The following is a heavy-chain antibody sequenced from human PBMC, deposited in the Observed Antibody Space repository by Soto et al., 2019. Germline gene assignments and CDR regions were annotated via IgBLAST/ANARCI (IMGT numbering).Heavy chain of an antibody. J-gene: IGHJ6*02. CDR1: GGSFTYT. CDR2: IIPIFGTT. CDR3: ARLHSHGTYGMDV. Sequence: SVKVSCKASGGSFTYTLSWVRQAPGQGLEWMGGIIPIFGTTNYARKFQGRVTITADESTKTAYMELSTLRSEDTAVYYCARLHSHGTYGMDVWGQGTTVTVSS. V-gene: IGHV1-69*13. D-gene: IGHD4-4*01.